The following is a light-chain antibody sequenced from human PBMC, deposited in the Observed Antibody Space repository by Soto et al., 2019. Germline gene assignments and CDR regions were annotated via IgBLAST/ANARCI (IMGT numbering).Light chain of an antibody. Sequence: EVVMTQSPATVSVSPGERTSLSCRASQSIGTNLGWYQQRPGQDPKLLIAKTSIRVAGVPARFRGSGSGTEFTLTISSLQSEDIAVYYCQQYAGWPLTFGGGTKVDIK. CDR2: KTS. CDR1: QSIGTN. J-gene: IGKJ4*01. V-gene: IGKV3D-15*01. CDR3: QQYAGWPLT.